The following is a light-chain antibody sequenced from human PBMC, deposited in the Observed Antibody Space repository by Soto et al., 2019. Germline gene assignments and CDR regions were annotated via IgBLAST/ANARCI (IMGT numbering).Light chain of an antibody. CDR1: SSDVGAYNL. V-gene: IGLV2-14*01. CDR3: ASVTSDSFV. J-gene: IGLJ1*01. Sequence: QPALAQPASVSGSPGQSITIACTGTSSDVGAYNLVSWYQHHPDKAPKLIISEVSNRPSGGSNRFSGSKSANTASLTISALQAEDEAAYYCASVTSDSFVFRTGTKGPVL. CDR2: EVS.